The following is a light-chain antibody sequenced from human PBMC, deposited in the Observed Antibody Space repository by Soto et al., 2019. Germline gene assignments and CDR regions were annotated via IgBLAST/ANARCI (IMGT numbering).Light chain of an antibody. CDR3: QQYDNYPLT. J-gene: IGKJ4*01. Sequence: DIPMTQSPATLSASVGDRVTITCRASQSVRSWLAWYQQKPGTAPKLLIFDASRLESEVPSRFSGSASGTEFTLTISSLQPYDFAPYYCQQYDNYPLTFGGGTKVEIK. CDR2: DAS. CDR1: QSVRSW. V-gene: IGKV1-5*01.